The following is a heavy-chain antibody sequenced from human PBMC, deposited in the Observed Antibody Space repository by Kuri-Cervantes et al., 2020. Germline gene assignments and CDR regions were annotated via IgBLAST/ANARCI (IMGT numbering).Heavy chain of an antibody. D-gene: IGHD1-26*01. CDR3: ARDRSPRVGATRRFLYGMDV. CDR2: ISSGATTI. V-gene: IGHV3-11*04. J-gene: IGHJ6*02. Sequence: LTCAGSGFTFSDYYMSWIRQAPGKGLEWVSYISSGATTIYYADSVKGRFTISRDNSKNTLYLQMNSLRAEDTAVYYCARDRSPRVGATRRFLYGMDVWGQGTTVTVSS. CDR1: GFTFSDYY.